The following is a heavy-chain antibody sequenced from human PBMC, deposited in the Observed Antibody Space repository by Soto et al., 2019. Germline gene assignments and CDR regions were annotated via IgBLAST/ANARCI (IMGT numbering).Heavy chain of an antibody. CDR1: GGSISSYYW. J-gene: IGHJ1*01. D-gene: IGHD6-13*01. CDR2: IYWDDDK. V-gene: IGHV2-5*08. Sequence: TLSLTCTVSGGSISSYYWSWIRQPPGKALEWLALIYWDDDKRYSPSLKSRLTITKDTSKNQVVLTMTNMDPVDTATYYCAHRPRYSSSWYAPYFQHWGQGTLVTVSS. CDR3: AHRPRYSSSWYAPYFQH.